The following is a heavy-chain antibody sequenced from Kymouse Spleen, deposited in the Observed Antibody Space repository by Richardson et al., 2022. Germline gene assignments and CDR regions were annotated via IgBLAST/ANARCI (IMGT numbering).Heavy chain of an antibody. CDR3: ARQLDHYDILTGWFDP. D-gene: IGHD3-9*01. Sequence: EVQLVESGGGLIQPGGSLRLSCAASGFTVSSNYMSWVRQAPGKGLEWVSVIYSGGSTYYADSVKGRFTISRDNSKNTLYLQMNSLRAEDTAVYYCARQLDHYDILTGWFDPWGQGTLVTVSS. J-gene: IGHJ5*02. CDR2: IYSGGST. CDR1: GFTVSSNY. V-gene: IGHV3-53*01.